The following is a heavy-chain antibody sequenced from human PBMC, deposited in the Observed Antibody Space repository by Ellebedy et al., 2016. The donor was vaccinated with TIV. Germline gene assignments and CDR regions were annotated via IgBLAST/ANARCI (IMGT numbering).Heavy chain of an antibody. CDR1: GYSISSGYY. J-gene: IGHJ3*02. D-gene: IGHD4-17*01. Sequence: SETLSLTXTVSGYSISSGYYWGWIRQPPGKGLEWIGSIYHSGSTYYNPSLKSRVTISVDTSKNQFSLKLSSVTAADTAVYYCARELRGIGFDAFDIWGQGTMVTVSS. CDR2: IYHSGST. V-gene: IGHV4-38-2*02. CDR3: ARELRGIGFDAFDI.